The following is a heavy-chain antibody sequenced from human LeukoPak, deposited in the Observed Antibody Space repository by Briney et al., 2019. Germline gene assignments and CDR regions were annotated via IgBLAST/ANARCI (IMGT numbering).Heavy chain of an antibody. CDR3: ITTSYNWNDRLDY. CDR1: GFTFSNAW. J-gene: IGHJ4*02. CDR2: IKSKTDGGTT. D-gene: IGHD1-1*01. V-gene: IGHV3-15*01. Sequence: GGSLRLSCAASGFTFSNAWMSWVRQAPGKGLEWVGRIKSKTDGGTTDYAAPVKGRFTISRDDSKNTLYLQMNSLKTEDTAVYYCITTSYNWNDRLDYWGQGTLVTVSS.